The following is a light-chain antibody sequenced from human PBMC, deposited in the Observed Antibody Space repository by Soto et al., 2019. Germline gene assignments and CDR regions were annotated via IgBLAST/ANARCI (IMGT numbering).Light chain of an antibody. J-gene: IGLJ1*01. CDR1: RTDVGGYNF. CDR2: EVS. CDR3: CSYVSSKTYV. V-gene: IGLV2-14*01. Sequence: QSALAQPASVSGSPGQSITISCTGTRTDVGGYNFVSWYQQHPGKAPKLIIYEVSNRPSGVSNRFSGFKSDNTASLTISGLQAEDEADYYCCSYVSSKTYVFGTGTKVTVL.